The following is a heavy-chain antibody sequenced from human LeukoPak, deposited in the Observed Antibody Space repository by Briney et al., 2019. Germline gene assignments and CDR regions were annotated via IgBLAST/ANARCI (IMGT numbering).Heavy chain of an antibody. D-gene: IGHD1-26*01. CDR2: INPNNGGT. V-gene: IGHV1-2*06. CDR3: TRESGSYHGNDY. J-gene: IGHJ4*02. Sequence: ASVKVSCKASGYTFTGYYMHWVRQAPGQGLEWMGRINPNNGGTNYAQKFQGRVTMTGDTSISTAYMELSSLRSDDTAVYYCTRESGSYHGNDYWGQGTLITVSS. CDR1: GYTFTGYY.